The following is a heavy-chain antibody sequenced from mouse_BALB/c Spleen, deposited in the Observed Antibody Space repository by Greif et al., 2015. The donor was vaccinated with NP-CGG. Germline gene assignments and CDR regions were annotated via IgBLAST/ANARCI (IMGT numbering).Heavy chain of an antibody. D-gene: IGHD2-4*01. J-gene: IGHJ4*01. CDR2: IYPGGGYT. Sequence: QVQLQQSGAELVRPGPSVKISCKASGYTFTNYWLGWVKQRPGHGLEWIGDIYPGGGYTNYNEKFKGKATLTADTSSSTAYMQLSSLTSEDSAVYFCAREGGIIYAMDYWGQGTSVTASS. V-gene: IGHV1-63*02. CDR1: GYTFTNYW. CDR3: AREGGIIYAMDY.